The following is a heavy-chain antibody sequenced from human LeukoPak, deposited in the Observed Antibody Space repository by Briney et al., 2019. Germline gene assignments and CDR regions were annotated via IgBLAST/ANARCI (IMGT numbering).Heavy chain of an antibody. CDR1: GFSFSSYE. D-gene: IGHD6-19*01. V-gene: IGHV3-48*03. J-gene: IGHJ4*02. Sequence: GGSLRLSCAASGFSFSSYEMNWVRQAPGKGLEWVSYISSSGSTTYHADSVKGRCIISRDNSKNTLYLQMNSLRAEDTAIYYCAKLPDIVVTGGFDCWGQGTLVTVSS. CDR2: ISSSGSTT. CDR3: AKLPDIVVTGGFDC.